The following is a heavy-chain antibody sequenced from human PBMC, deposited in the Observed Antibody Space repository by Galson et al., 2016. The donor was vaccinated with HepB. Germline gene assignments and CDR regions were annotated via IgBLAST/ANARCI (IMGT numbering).Heavy chain of an antibody. CDR1: GFTFSSFS. CDR2: VSYSRGST. CDR3: TKAFSSISIAVSDY. D-gene: IGHD6-19*01. Sequence: SLRLSCAASGFTFSSFSMNWVRQAPGKGLEWVSGVSYSRGSTYYADSVKGRVTISRDNYKNTLYLQMNSLRTEDTAVYYWTKAFSSISIAVSDYWGQGTLVSVSS. V-gene: IGHV3-23*01. J-gene: IGHJ4*02.